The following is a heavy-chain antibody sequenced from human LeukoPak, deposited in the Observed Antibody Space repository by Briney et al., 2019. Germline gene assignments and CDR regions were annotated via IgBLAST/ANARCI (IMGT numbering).Heavy chain of an antibody. CDR1: GFTFSNYD. CDR2: ISSGGSIK. D-gene: IGHD2-2*01. Sequence: GGSLRLSCAASGFTFSNYDMNWVRQAPGKGLEWVSHISSGGSIKYYADSLKGRFTISRDNARNSLYLQMNSLRAEDTAVYYCARRYCSSTDCLFDYWGQGTLVTVSS. CDR3: ARRYCSSTDCLFDY. V-gene: IGHV3-48*03. J-gene: IGHJ4*02.